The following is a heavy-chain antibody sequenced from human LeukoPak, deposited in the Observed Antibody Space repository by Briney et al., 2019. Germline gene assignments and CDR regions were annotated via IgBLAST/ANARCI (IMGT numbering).Heavy chain of an antibody. CDR2: INTNTGNP. V-gene: IGHV7-4-1*02. CDR1: GYTFTSYA. D-gene: IGHD4-17*01. CDR3: ASEYSHDYGDYVVY. Sequence: SVKVSCKASGYTFTSYAMNWVRQAPGQGLEWMGWINTNTGNPTYAQGFTGRFVFSLGTSVSTAYLQISSLKAEDTAVYYCASEYSHDYGDYVVYWGQGTLVTVSS. J-gene: IGHJ4*01.